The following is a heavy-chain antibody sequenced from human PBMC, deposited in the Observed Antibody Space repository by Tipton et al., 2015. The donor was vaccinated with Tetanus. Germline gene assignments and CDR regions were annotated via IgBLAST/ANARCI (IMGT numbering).Heavy chain of an antibody. CDR1: GGSISSTNYY. Sequence: TLSLTCTVSGGSISSTNYYWGWIRQPPGKGLEWIGSIYYSGSTYYNPSLKSRVTISVDTSKNQFSLKLSSVTAADTAVYYCARMTWIQLWLRENNYFDYWGQGTLVTVSS. CDR2: IYYSGST. CDR3: ARMTWIQLWLRENNYFDY. V-gene: IGHV4-39*01. D-gene: IGHD5-18*01. J-gene: IGHJ4*02.